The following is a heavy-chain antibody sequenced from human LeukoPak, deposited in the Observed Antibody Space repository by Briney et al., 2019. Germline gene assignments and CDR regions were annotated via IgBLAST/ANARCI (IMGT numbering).Heavy chain of an antibody. CDR1: GYSLTELS. CDR2: FSPEDNQK. D-gene: IGHD3-10*01. Sequence: ASVKVSCKVSGYSLTELSMHWVRQAPGRGLEWMGGFSPEDNQKIYAEKLQGRVTVTTDTSTSTAYMELRSLTFDDTAVYYCARDDGGFGELRYWGQGTLVTVSS. J-gene: IGHJ4*02. CDR3: ARDDGGFGELRY. V-gene: IGHV1-24*01.